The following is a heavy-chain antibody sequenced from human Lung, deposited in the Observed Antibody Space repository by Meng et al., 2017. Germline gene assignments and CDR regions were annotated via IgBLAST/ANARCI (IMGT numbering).Heavy chain of an antibody. Sequence: LLRQECGPGLLRPSETLSLTCTVSGGSISSSSYYWGWIRQPPGKGLEWIGSIYYSGSTYYNPSLKSRVTISVDTSKNQFSLKLSSVTAADTAVYYCASGLTMVRGVIISLHYFGYWGQGTLVTVSS. D-gene: IGHD3-10*01. CDR2: IYYSGST. J-gene: IGHJ4*02. CDR3: ASGLTMVRGVIISLHYFGY. V-gene: IGHV4-39*07. CDR1: GGSISSSSYY.